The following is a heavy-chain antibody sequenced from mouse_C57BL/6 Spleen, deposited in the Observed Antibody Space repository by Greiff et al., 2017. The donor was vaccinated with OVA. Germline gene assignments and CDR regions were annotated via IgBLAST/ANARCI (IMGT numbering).Heavy chain of an antibody. D-gene: IGHD1-1*01. CDR2: ISYDGSN. CDR3: ARQFVLYGSSFGFDY. CDR1: GYSITSGYY. V-gene: IGHV3-6*01. J-gene: IGHJ2*01. Sequence: EVQVVESGPGLVKPSQSLSLTCSVPGYSITSGYYWNWLRQFPGNKLEWMGYISYDGSNNYNPSLKNRISITRDTSKNQFFLKLNSVTTEDTATYYCARQFVLYGSSFGFDYWGQGTTLTVSS.